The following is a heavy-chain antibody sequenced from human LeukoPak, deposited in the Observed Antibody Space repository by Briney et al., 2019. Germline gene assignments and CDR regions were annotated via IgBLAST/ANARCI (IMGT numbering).Heavy chain of an antibody. Sequence: SETLSLTCTLSGGSISSYYWSWIRQPAGKGLEWIGRIYTSGSTNYNPSLKSRVTMSVETSKNQFSLKLSSVTAADTAVYYCGRWRLWFGWDYWGQGTLVTVSS. J-gene: IGHJ4*02. CDR3: GRWRLWFGWDY. D-gene: IGHD3-10*01. V-gene: IGHV4-4*07. CDR2: IYTSGST. CDR1: GGSISSYY.